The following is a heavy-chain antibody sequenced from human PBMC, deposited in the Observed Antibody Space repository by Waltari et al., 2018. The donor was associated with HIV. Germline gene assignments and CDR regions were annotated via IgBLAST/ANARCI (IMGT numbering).Heavy chain of an antibody. CDR2: SYYSGTT. CDR3: ARGHSSSYYGAVARYGFDV. Sequence: QVQLQESGPGLVKPSETLSLTCTVSGGSISNHSWSWIRQPPGKGLEWAGYSYYSGTTNYNPSLKSRLTISIDTSKNQFSLNLSSVTAADTAVYYCARGHSSSYYGAVARYGFDVWGQGTMVTVSS. CDR1: GGSISNHS. J-gene: IGHJ3*01. D-gene: IGHD6-13*01. V-gene: IGHV4-59*11.